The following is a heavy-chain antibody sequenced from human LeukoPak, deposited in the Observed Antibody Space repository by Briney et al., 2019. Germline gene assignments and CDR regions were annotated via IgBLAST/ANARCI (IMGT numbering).Heavy chain of an antibody. V-gene: IGHV3-33*06. CDR1: GFTFSSYG. CDR2: IWYDGSNI. J-gene: IGHJ4*02. Sequence: GGSLRLSCAASGFTFSSYGMHWVRQAPGKGLEWVAVIWYDGSNIYSACYVKGRFTITRDHSKTTPYLQMNSLRAEDTVVYYCAKDRTIFGVGGGYWGQGTLVTVSS. CDR3: AKDRTIFGVGGGY. D-gene: IGHD3-3*01.